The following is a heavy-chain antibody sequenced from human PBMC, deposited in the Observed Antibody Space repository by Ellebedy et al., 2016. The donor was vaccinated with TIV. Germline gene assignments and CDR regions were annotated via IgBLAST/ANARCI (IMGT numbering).Heavy chain of an antibody. J-gene: IGHJ5*02. Sequence: ASVKVSCXASGYTFTSYDINWVRQATGQGLEWMGWINPNSGGTNYAQKFQGRVTMTRDTSISTAYMELSRLRSDDTAVYYCARDGGRFDPWGQGTLVTVSS. CDR2: INPNSGGT. CDR3: ARDGGRFDP. V-gene: IGHV1-2*02. CDR1: GYTFTSYD. D-gene: IGHD3-16*01.